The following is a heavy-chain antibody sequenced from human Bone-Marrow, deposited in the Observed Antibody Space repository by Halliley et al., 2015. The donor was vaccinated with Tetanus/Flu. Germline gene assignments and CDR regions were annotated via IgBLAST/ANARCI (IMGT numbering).Heavy chain of an antibody. CDR3: AGAGHCSSSSCQAHYYGMDV. CDR1: GGTFSSYA. V-gene: IGHV1-69*06. Sequence: QLVQSGAEVKKPGSSVKVSCKASGGTFSSYAISWVRQAPGQGLEWMGGIIPIFGTANYAQKFQGRVTITAGKSTSTAYMELSSLRSEDTAVYYCAGAGHCSSSSCQAHYYGMDVWGQGTTVTVPS. J-gene: IGHJ6*02. CDR2: IIPIFGTA. D-gene: IGHD2-2*01.